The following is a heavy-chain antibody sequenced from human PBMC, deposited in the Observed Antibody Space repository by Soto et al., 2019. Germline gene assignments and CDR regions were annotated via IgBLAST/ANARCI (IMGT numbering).Heavy chain of an antibody. J-gene: IGHJ4*02. CDR2: ILYSGTT. V-gene: IGHV4-39*01. CDR1: GGSINKSNYF. CDR3: ARLGWGNGDSDY. Sequence: SSETLSLTCTVSGGSINKSNYFWGWIRQPRGKGLEWIGSILYSGTTPYNSSLKSRVTISVDTSKNQFSLKLSSVTAADTAVYYCARLGWGNGDSDYWGQGTLVTVSS. D-gene: IGHD2-21*01.